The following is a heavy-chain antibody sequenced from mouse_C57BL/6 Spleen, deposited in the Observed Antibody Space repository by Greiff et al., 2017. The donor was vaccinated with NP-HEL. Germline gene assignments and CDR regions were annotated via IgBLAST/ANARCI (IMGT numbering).Heavy chain of an antibody. CDR3: ASRLAYEDFDY. D-gene: IGHD2-12*01. J-gene: IGHJ2*01. V-gene: IGHV5-17*01. CDR1: GFTFSDYG. Sequence: EVKLVESGGGLVKPGGSLKLSCAASGFTFSDYGMHWVRQAPEKGLEWVAYISSGSSTIYYADTVKGRFTISRDTAKNTLFLQMTSLWSEDTAMYYCASRLAYEDFDYWGKGTTLTVSS. CDR2: ISSGSSTI.